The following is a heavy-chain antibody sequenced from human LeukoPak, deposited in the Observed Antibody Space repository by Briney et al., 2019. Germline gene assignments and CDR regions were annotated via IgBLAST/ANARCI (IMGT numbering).Heavy chain of an antibody. CDR1: GFTFSTYA. CDR3: AKGVYGDYWGLVY. D-gene: IGHD4-17*01. J-gene: IGHJ4*02. V-gene: IGHV3-23*01. CDR2: INAGVGTT. Sequence: PGGSLRLSCAASGFTFSTYAMSWVRQAPGKGVEWVSTINAGVGTTYYPDSVKGRFTISRDNSKNTLYLQMNSRRAEDTAVYCCAKGVYGDYWGLVYWGQGTLVTV.